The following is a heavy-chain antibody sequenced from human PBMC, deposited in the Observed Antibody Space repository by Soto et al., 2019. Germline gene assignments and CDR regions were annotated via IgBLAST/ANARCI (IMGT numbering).Heavy chain of an antibody. CDR1: GYTFTNYI. J-gene: IGHJ5*02. CDR2: SNAGNGNA. D-gene: IGHD2-15*01. Sequence: GASVKVSCKASGYTFTNYIMHWVRQAPGQRLEWMGWSNAGNGNAKYSQKFQGRVTITRDTSASTAYMELSSLRSEDTAVYHCAKAGGSSSYNWFDPWGQGTLVTVSS. V-gene: IGHV1-3*01. CDR3: AKAGGSSSYNWFDP.